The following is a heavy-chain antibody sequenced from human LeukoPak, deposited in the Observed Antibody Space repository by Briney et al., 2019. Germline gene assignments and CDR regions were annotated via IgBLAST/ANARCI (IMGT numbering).Heavy chain of an antibody. Sequence: GGSLRLSCCPSGFTFSTYWMSWVRQAPGKGLEWVADIKPDGSEKYYVDSVKGRFTISRDNAKNSLYLQMNSLRAEDTAVYYCVRVTWTGVAYWGQGTLVTVSS. D-gene: IGHD3/OR15-3a*01. CDR3: VRVTWTGVAY. J-gene: IGHJ4*02. CDR1: GFTFSTYW. CDR2: IKPDGSEK. V-gene: IGHV3-7*01.